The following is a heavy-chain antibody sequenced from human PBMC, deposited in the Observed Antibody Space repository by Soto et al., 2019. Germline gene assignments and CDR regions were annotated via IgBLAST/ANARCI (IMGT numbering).Heavy chain of an antibody. Sequence: GASVKVSCKASGGTFSSYAISWVRQAPGQGLEWMGGIIPIFGTANYAQKFQGRVTITADESTSTAYMELSSLRSEDTAVYYCAREGYYDSSGYQFDYWGQGTLVTVSS. D-gene: IGHD3-22*01. J-gene: IGHJ4*02. V-gene: IGHV1-69*13. CDR3: AREGYYDSSGYQFDY. CDR2: IIPIFGTA. CDR1: GGTFSSYA.